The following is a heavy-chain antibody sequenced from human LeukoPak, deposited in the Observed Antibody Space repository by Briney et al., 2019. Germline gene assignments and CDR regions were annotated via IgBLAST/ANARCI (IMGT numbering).Heavy chain of an antibody. V-gene: IGHV1-18*01. CDR3: ARHAVGSGSYDAFDI. J-gene: IGHJ3*02. Sequence: ASVKVSCKASGYTFTSYGISWVRQAPGQGLEWMGWISAYNGNTNYAQKLQGRVTMTTDTSTSTAYMELRSLRSDDTAVYYCARHAVGSGSYDAFDIWGQGTMVTVSS. CDR1: GYTFTSYG. CDR2: ISAYNGNT. D-gene: IGHD3-10*01.